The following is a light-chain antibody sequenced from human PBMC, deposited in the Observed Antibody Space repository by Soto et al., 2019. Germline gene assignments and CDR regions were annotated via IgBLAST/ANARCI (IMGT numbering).Light chain of an antibody. J-gene: IGLJ2*01. CDR1: SGHSSYA. CDR2: LNSDGSH. V-gene: IGLV4-69*01. Sequence: QLVLTQSPSASASLGASVKLTCTLSSGHSSYAIAWHQHRPEKGPRYLMKLNSDGSHSKGDGIPDRFSGSSSGAERYLTISSLQSEDEADYFCQTWVTGIQVFGGGTKVTVL. CDR3: QTWVTGIQV.